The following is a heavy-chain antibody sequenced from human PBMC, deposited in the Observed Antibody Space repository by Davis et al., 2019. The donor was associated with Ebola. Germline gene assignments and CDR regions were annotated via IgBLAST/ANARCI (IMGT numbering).Heavy chain of an antibody. D-gene: IGHD3-10*01. Sequence: GGSLRLSCAASGFTFSDYYMSWIRQAPGKGLEWVAVIWYDGSNKYYADSVKGRFTISRDNSKNTLYLQMNSLRAEDTAVYYCANQELLHYGMDVWGQGTTVTVSS. V-gene: IGHV3-33*08. CDR3: ANQELLHYGMDV. J-gene: IGHJ6*02. CDR2: IWYDGSNK. CDR1: GFTFSDYY.